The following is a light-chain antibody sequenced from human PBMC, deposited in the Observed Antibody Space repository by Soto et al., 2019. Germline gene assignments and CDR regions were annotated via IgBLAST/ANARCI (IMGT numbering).Light chain of an antibody. CDR3: SSQTGSATVL. CDR1: SSDVGAYNF. V-gene: IGLV2-14*01. CDR2: EVS. Sequence: QSALTQPASVSGSPGQSITISCTGTSSDVGAYNFVSWYQQFPGKAPKLMIYEVSNRPSGVSDRFFGSKSGNTASLIISGLRAEDEADYYCSSQTGSATVLFGGGTKLTVL. J-gene: IGLJ2*01.